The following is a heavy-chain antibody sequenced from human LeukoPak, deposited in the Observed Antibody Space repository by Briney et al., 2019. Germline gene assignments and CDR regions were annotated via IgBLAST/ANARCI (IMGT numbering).Heavy chain of an antibody. CDR3: ARGGIITSYAFEI. Sequence: GGSLRLSCAASGFTFSYYSMNWVRQAPGKGLEWVSCISTTSSYIFYADSVRGRFTISRDNAKNSLYLQMDSLRAEDTAVYYCARGGIITSYAFEIWGQGTMVTVSS. V-gene: IGHV3-21*01. CDR2: ISTTSSYI. CDR1: GFTFSYYS. D-gene: IGHD1-26*01. J-gene: IGHJ3*02.